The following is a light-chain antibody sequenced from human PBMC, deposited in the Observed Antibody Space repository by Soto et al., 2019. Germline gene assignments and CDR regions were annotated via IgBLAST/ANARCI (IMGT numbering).Light chain of an antibody. CDR1: SSNIGSNT. J-gene: IGLJ2*01. Sequence: QSVLTQPPSASGTPGQRVTISCSGSSSNIGSNTVNWYQQLPGTAPKLLIYSNNQRPSGVPDRFSGSKSGTSASLAISRLQSEDEAEYYCAAWDDSLNDVVFGGGTKVTVL. CDR3: AAWDDSLNDVV. V-gene: IGLV1-44*01. CDR2: SNN.